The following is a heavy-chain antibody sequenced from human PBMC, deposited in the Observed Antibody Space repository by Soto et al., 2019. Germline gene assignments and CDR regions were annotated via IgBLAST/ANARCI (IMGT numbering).Heavy chain of an antibody. CDR2: VRPYNGSE. CDR3: EIWISVIMAVPAY. V-gene: IGHV1-18*04. J-gene: IGHJ4*02. D-gene: IGHD2-8*01. Sequence: GASVKVSCKTSGYTFSHYAISWVRQAPGQGREWIEWVRPYNGSENDTEKAQGRVCMTTDTSTTTAYMELTSLTSEDTAISYREIWISVIMAVPAYWGQGTLVTVSS. CDR1: GYTFSHYA.